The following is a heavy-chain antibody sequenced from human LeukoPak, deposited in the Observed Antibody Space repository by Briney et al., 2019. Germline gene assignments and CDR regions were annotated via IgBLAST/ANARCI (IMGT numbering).Heavy chain of an antibody. CDR2: VHDNGNT. Sequence: SETLSLTCTVSGGPISSYYCSWIRQPPGKGLEWIGYVHDNGNTNYNPSLNSRATISADTSKNQVSLRLTSVTAADTAMYYCARQFFTSTSCYGADAFAIWGQGTMVMVSS. CDR3: ARQFFTSTSCYGADAFAI. D-gene: IGHD2-2*01. V-gene: IGHV4-59*01. J-gene: IGHJ3*02. CDR1: GGPISSYY.